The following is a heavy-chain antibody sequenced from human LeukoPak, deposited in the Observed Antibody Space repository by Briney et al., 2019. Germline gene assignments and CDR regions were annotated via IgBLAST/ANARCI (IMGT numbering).Heavy chain of an antibody. J-gene: IGHJ6*03. CDR3: ARQDAAGTVDGYYYYYYMDV. V-gene: IGHV4-34*01. CDR1: GGSFSGYY. D-gene: IGHD6-13*01. CDR2: INHSGST. Sequence: PSETLSLTCAVYGGSFSGYYWSWIRQPPGKGLEWIREINHSGSTNYNPSLKSRVTISVDTSKNQFSLKLSSVTAADTAVYYCARQDAAGTVDGYYYYYYMDVWGKGTTVTVSS.